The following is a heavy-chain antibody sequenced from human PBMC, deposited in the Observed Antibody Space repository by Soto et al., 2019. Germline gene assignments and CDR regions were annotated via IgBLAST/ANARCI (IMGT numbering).Heavy chain of an antibody. D-gene: IGHD1-26*01. V-gene: IGHV3-23*01. CDR3: AKDRFGIVGPVDY. CDR2: ISGSGGDT. Sequence: GGSLRLSCAASGLLFIDYAMSWVRQAPGKGLECVACISGSGGDTFYADSVKGRFTISRDNSKNTLSLHMNSLRVDDTAVYFCAKDRFGIVGPVDYWGQGTLVTVSS. CDR1: GLLFIDYA. J-gene: IGHJ4*02.